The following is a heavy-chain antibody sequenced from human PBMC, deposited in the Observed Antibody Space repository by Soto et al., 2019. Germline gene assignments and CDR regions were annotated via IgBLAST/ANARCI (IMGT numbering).Heavy chain of an antibody. V-gene: IGHV3-30-3*01. CDR1: GFTFSSYA. CDR3: ARDHTEFAYYYYYGMDV. CDR2: ISYDGSNK. Sequence: QVQLVESGGGVVQPGRSLRLSCAASGFTFSSYAMHWVRQAPGKGLEWVAVISYDGSNKYYADSVKGRFTISRDNSKNTLYLQMNSLRAEDTAVYYCARDHTEFAYYYYYGMDVW. D-gene: IGHD3-10*01. J-gene: IGHJ6*01.